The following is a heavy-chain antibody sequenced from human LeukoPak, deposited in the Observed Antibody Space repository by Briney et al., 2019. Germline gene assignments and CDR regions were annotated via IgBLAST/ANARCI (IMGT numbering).Heavy chain of an antibody. CDR2: IYYSGST. J-gene: IGHJ3*02. Sequence: SETLSLTCTVSGGSISSYYWSWIRQPPGKGLEWIGYIYYSGSTYYNPSLKSRVTISVDTSKNQFSLKLSSVTAADTAVYYCASLLRYFDWLSYAFDIWGQGTMVTVSS. CDR3: ASLLRYFDWLSYAFDI. D-gene: IGHD3-9*01. V-gene: IGHV4-59*08. CDR1: GGSISSYY.